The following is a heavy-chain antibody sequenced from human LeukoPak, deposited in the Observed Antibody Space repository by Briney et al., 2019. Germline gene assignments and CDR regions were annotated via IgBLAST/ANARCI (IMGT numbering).Heavy chain of an antibody. Sequence: SETLSLTCTVSGGSISSSSYYWGWIRQPPGKGLEWIGSIYYSGSTYYNPSLKSRVTISVDTSKNQFSLKLSSVTAADTAVYYCAGRYYYDSSGPAGGFDYWGQGTLVTVSS. J-gene: IGHJ4*02. D-gene: IGHD3-22*01. CDR1: GGSISSSSYY. V-gene: IGHV4-39*01. CDR2: IYYSGST. CDR3: AGRYYYDSSGPAGGFDY.